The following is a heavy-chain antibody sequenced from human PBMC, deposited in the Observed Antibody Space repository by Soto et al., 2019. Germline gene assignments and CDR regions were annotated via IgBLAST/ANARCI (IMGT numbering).Heavy chain of an antibody. Sequence: SENLCLTCTVSGGPLSSSYGRGSRQAPGEGLVWIGHINTSGTSAHNPPLNGRVNISIDMSKKQFSLKLTSVTSADTAVYFCARDFYDRVGNHWFVAWGPGALVTVS. CDR2: INTSGTS. D-gene: IGHD3-22*01. J-gene: IGHJ5*02. CDR3: ARDFYDRVGNHWFVA. V-gene: IGHV4-4*08. CDR1: GGPLSSSY.